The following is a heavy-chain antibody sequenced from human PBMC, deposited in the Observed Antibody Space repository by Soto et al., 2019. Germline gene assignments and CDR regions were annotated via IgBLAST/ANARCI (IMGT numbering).Heavy chain of an antibody. Sequence: VGSLRLSCGASGFSVKRYWMHWVRQAPGKGLVWLSRFGGDENYTDYADSVRGRFTISRDIAKNTIYLQMNSLRAEDTAVYYCGKGKELGVVRYGLDAWGQGTTVTVSS. D-gene: IGHD3-3*01. V-gene: IGHV3-74*01. CDR2: FGGDENYT. CDR1: GFSVKRYW. CDR3: GKGKELGVVRYGLDA. J-gene: IGHJ6*02.